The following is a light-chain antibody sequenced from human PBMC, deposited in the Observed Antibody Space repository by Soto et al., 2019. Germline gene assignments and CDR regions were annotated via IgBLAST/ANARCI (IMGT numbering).Light chain of an antibody. V-gene: IGKV3-20*01. Sequence: ESVLTQSPGTLSMSPGERATLSCRASQSVSSSYSAWYQQKPGQAPRLLIYGASRRATGIPDRFSGSGSGTDFTLTISRLEPEDFAVYYFQQYGSSPFTFGPGTKVDIK. CDR2: GAS. CDR3: QQYGSSPFT. J-gene: IGKJ3*01. CDR1: QSVSSSY.